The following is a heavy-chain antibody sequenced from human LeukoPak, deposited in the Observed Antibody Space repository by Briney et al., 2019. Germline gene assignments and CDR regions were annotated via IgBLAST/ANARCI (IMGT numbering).Heavy chain of an antibody. J-gene: IGHJ5*02. V-gene: IGHV4-34*01. D-gene: IGHD7-27*01. CDR1: GGSFSGYY. Sequence: SETLSLTCAVYGGSFSGYYWSWIRQPPGKGLEWIGEINHSGSTNYNPSLKSRVTISVDTSKNQFSLKLSSVTAADTAVYYCARETGDPGLDLWGQGTLVTVSS. CDR2: INHSGST. CDR3: ARETGDPGLDL.